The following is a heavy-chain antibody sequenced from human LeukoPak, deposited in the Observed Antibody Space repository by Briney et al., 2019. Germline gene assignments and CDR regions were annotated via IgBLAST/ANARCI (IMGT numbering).Heavy chain of an antibody. Sequence: KPSETLSLTCTVSGDSISSGYYWGWIRQPPGKGLEWIGSIYHSGSTHYNPSLKSRVTISVDTSKNQFSLKLSSVTAADTAVYYCAGQMESYYYYYYYMDVWDKGTTVTISS. V-gene: IGHV4-38-2*02. D-gene: IGHD1-1*01. CDR3: AGQMESYYYYYYYMDV. CDR1: GDSISSGYY. J-gene: IGHJ6*03. CDR2: IYHSGST.